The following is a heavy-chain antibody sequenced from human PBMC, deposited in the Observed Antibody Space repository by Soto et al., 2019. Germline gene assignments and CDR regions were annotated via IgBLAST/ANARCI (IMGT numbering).Heavy chain of an antibody. CDR3: ASDWGFGMVDY. CDR2: ISSSSTI. CDR1: GFTFSSYS. Sequence: GFTFSSYSMNWVRQAPGKGLEWVSYISSSSTIYYADSVKGRFTISRDNAKNSLYLQTNSLRAEDTAVYYCASDWGFGMVDYWGQGTLVTVSS. J-gene: IGHJ4*02. V-gene: IGHV3-48*01. D-gene: IGHD3-16*01.